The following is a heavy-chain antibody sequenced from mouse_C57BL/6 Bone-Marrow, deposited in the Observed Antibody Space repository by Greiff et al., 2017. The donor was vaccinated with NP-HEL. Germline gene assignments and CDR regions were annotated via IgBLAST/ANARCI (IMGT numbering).Heavy chain of an antibody. CDR3: ARSCYYGSSLYAMDY. J-gene: IGHJ4*01. CDR1: GYSFTDYN. Sequence: EVQLQQSGPELVKPGASVKISCKASGYSFTDYNMNWVKQSNGKSLEWIGVINPNYGTTSYNQKFKGKATLTADKSSSTAYMQLSSLTSEDSAVYFCARSCYYGSSLYAMDYWGQGTSVTVSS. V-gene: IGHV1-39*01. CDR2: INPNYGTT. D-gene: IGHD1-1*01.